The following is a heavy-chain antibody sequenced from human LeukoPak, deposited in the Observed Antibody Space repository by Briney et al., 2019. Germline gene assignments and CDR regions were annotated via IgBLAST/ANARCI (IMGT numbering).Heavy chain of an antibody. J-gene: IGHJ1*01. CDR3: AKGRHCSSTSCYRGAEYFQH. Sequence: GWSLRLSCAASGFTFSSYGMHWVRQAPGKGLEWVAFIRYDGSNKYYADSVKGRFTISRDNSKNTLYLQMNSLRAEDTAVYYCAKGRHCSSTSCYRGAEYFQHWGQGTLVTVSS. CDR1: GFTFSSYG. CDR2: IRYDGSNK. V-gene: IGHV3-30*02. D-gene: IGHD2-2*02.